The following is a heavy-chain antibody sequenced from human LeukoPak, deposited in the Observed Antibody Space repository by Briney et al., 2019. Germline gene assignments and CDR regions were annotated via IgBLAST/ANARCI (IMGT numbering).Heavy chain of an antibody. Sequence: SETLSLTCTVSGGSISSYYWSWIRQPAGKGLEWIGRFHTSGSTNYNPSLKSRGTMSVDTSKNQFSLKLSSVTAADTAVYYCARTPIYYFDNSGYYNWGQGTLVTVSS. CDR2: FHTSGST. CDR1: GGSISSYY. CDR3: ARTPIYYFDNSGYYN. J-gene: IGHJ4*02. D-gene: IGHD3-22*01. V-gene: IGHV4-4*07.